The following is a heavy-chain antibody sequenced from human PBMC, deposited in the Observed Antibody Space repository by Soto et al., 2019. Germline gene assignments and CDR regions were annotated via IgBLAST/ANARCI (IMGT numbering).Heavy chain of an antibody. CDR1: GGSNIRDCYY. Sequence: SETLSLTCTVSGGSNIRDCYYWSWIRQHPGKGLEWIAYISYSGSSYSNPSLKSRVNISADTSKNQFSLRLTSVTAADTAVYFCARATPVGSADFWGRGTLVTVSS. CDR3: ARATPVGSADF. CDR2: ISYSGSS. D-gene: IGHD3-10*01. V-gene: IGHV4-31*03. J-gene: IGHJ1*01.